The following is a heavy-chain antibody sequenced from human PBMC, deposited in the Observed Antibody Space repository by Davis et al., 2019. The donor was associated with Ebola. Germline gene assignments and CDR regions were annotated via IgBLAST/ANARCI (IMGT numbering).Heavy chain of an antibody. D-gene: IGHD2-15*01. CDR2: ISYDGSNK. V-gene: IGHV3-30*03. CDR3: ARRGVCSGGSCQYYYFDY. Sequence: GGSLRLSCAASGFTFSSYSMNWVRQAPGKGLEWVAVISYDGSNKYYADSVKCRFTISRDNSKNTLYLQMNSLRAEDTAVYYCARRGVCSGGSCQYYYFDYWGQGTLVTVSS. CDR1: GFTFSSYS. J-gene: IGHJ4*02.